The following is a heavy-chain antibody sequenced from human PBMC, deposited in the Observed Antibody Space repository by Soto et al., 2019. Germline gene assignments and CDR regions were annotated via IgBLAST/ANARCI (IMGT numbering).Heavy chain of an antibody. J-gene: IGHJ6*02. Sequence: SETLSLTCTVSGGSISSGGYYWSWIRQHPGKGLEWIGYMYYSGSSFYNPSLKSRVSTSADTSKNQFSLELSSVTSADTAVYYCARSGEYCSSSSCYVDKFQRYAMDVWGQGTTVTVSS. CDR3: ARSGEYCSSSSCYVDKFQRYAMDV. CDR1: GGSISSGGYY. D-gene: IGHD2-2*01. V-gene: IGHV4-31*03. CDR2: MYYSGSS.